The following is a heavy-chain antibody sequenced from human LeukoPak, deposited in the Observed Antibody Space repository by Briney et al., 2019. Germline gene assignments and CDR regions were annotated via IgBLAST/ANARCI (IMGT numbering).Heavy chain of an antibody. CDR2: IYYSGST. CDR1: GGSISSYY. J-gene: IGHJ4*02. V-gene: IGHV4-59*01. D-gene: IGHD3-10*01. Sequence: PSETLSLTCTVSGGSISSYYWSWIRQPPGKGLEWIGYIYYSGSTNYNPSLKSRVTIPVDTSKNQFSLKLSSVTAADTAVYYCARGMVRGVINPFDYWGQGTLVTVSS. CDR3: ARGMVRGVINPFDY.